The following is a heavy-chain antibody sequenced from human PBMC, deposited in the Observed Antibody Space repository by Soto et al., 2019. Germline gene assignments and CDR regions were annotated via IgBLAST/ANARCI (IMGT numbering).Heavy chain of an antibody. Sequence: SVKVSCKASGGTFSIYAISWVLQSPVQGLEWMGGIIPIFGTANYAQKFQGRVTITADESTSTAYMELSSLRSEDTAVYYCARPIDSGYDSDFPYGMDVWGQGTTVTVSS. J-gene: IGHJ6*02. CDR2: IIPIFGTA. CDR1: GGTFSIYA. CDR3: ARPIDSGYDSDFPYGMDV. V-gene: IGHV1-69*13. D-gene: IGHD5-12*01.